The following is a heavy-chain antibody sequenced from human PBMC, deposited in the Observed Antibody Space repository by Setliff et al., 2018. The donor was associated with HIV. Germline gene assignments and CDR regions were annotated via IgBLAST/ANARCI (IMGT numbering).Heavy chain of an antibody. CDR2: ISTYNRNT. J-gene: IGHJ4*01. CDR3: ARGRGPSRFDY. Sequence: ASVKVSCKASGYTFTSYGISWVRQAPGQGLDWMGWISTYNRNTNYAQNLQGRVTMTTDTSTSTAYMELRSLRSEDTAIYYCARGRGPSRFDYWGQGTLVTVSS. V-gene: IGHV1-18*01. CDR1: GYTFTSYG.